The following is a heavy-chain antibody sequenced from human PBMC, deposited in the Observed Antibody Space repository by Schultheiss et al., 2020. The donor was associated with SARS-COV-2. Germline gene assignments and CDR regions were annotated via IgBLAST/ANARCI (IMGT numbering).Heavy chain of an antibody. J-gene: IGHJ4*02. CDR2: ISGSGGST. Sequence: GESLKISCAASGFTFSSFAMSWVRQAPGKGLEWVSAISGSGGSTYYADSVKGRFTISRDNSKNTLYLQMNSLRAEDTAVYYCAKGGPTVTTPFDYWGQGTLVTVSS. D-gene: IGHD4-17*01. V-gene: IGHV3-23*01. CDR1: GFTFSSFA. CDR3: AKGGPTVTTPFDY.